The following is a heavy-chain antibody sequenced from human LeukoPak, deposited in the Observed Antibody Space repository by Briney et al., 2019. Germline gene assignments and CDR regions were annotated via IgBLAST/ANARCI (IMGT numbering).Heavy chain of an antibody. D-gene: IGHD5-24*01. J-gene: IGHJ4*02. Sequence: GGSLRLSCAASGFTFRTYSMNWVRQAPGKGLEWVANIKEDGTETYYVDSVKGRFTISRDNAKNSLYLQMNSLRVEDTAVYYCAKEGRSLQTYWGQGTLVIVSS. CDR2: IKEDGTET. CDR3: AKEGRSLQTY. V-gene: IGHV3-7*03. CDR1: GFTFRTYS.